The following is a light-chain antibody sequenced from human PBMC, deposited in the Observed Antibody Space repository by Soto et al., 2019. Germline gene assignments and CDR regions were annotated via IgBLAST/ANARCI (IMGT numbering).Light chain of an antibody. CDR1: QSISSW. J-gene: IGKJ4*01. V-gene: IGKV1-5*01. CDR3: QQYNTYSSLT. Sequence: DIQMTQSPSTLSASVGDRVTITYRASQSISSWLAWYQQKLGRAPRLLIYDASSLESGVPSRFSGSGYGTEFTLTISILQPYDFATYYCQQYNTYSSLTFGGGTKVDIK. CDR2: DAS.